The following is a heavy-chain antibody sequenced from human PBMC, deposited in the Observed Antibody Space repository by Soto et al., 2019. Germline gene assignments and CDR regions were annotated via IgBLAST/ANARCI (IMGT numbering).Heavy chain of an antibody. CDR2: ISSSGSTR. J-gene: IGHJ4*02. CDR1: GFTFSSYE. Sequence: PGGSLRLSCAASGFTFSSYEMNWVRQAPGKGLEWVSYISSSGSTRYYADSVKGRFTISRDNAKNSLYLQMNSLRVEDTAVYYCEGMGLLLHFDYWGQGHLVTVSS. CDR3: EGMGLLLHFDY. D-gene: IGHD2-15*01. V-gene: IGHV3-48*03.